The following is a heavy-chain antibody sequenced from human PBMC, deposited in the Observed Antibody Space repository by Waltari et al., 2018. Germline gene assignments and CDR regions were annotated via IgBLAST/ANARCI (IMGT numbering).Heavy chain of an antibody. Sequence: QVQLVQSGAEVKKPGASVKVSCKASGYTFTGYKMQWVRQAPGQGLEWMGWINPNSGRANYAQNVQGMVSMTRDTSISTAYMELSGLRSDDTSVYYCAKVGYCSSTSCYALDYSGQGTLVTVSS. CDR3: AKVGYCSSTSCYALDY. D-gene: IGHD2-2*01. J-gene: IGHJ4*02. V-gene: IGHV1-2*02. CDR2: INPNSGRA. CDR1: GYTFTGYK.